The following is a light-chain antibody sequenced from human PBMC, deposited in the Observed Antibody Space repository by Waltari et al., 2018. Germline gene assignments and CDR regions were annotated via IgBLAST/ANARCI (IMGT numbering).Light chain of an antibody. CDR3: CSYAGSHVV. Sequence: QSALTQPAPVSGSPGPTLTISCTRTSSEIGRYNLVPWSQQHPGKPPKPMIYEGIKRPSGVSNRFSGSKSGNTASLTISGLQAEDEADYYCCSYAGSHVVFGGGTKLTVL. CDR2: EGI. V-gene: IGLV2-23*01. J-gene: IGLJ2*01. CDR1: SSEIGRYNL.